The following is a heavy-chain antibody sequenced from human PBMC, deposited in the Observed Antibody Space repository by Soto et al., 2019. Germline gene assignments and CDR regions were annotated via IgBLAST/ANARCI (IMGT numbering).Heavy chain of an antibody. J-gene: IGHJ4*02. CDR1: GGSISNNNL. D-gene: IGHD6-19*01. CDR3: ARYSSGSSDPRLDS. Sequence: KPSETLSLTCAVSGGSISNNNLWHCVRQPPGKGMEWIGEIYHSGSTKYNPSLESRVTISVDKPKNQCSLRLSSVTAADTAVYYCARYSSGSSDPRLDSWGQGTLVTVSS. CDR2: IYHSGST. V-gene: IGHV4-4*02.